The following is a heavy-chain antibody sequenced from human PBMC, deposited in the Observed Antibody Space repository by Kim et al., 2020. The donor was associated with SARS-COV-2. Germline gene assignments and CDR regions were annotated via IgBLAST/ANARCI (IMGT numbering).Heavy chain of an antibody. J-gene: IGHJ4*02. V-gene: IGHV3-64*01. Sequence: GSKYYANSVKGRFTISRDHSQNTLYLQMGSLRAEDMAVYYCARSSGYFDYWGQGTLVTVSS. CDR3: ARSSGYFDY. CDR2: GSK. D-gene: IGHD3-10*01.